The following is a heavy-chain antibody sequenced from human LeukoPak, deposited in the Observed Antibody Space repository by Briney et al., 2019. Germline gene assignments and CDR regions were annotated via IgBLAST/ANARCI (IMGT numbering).Heavy chain of an antibody. Sequence: ASVKVSCEASGYTFTSYGISWVRQAPGQGLEWMGWISGYNGNTDYAQMFQGRVTVTTDTSTSTAYMELRSLRSDDTAVYYCARGRSYDFWSGYYVYFDYWGQGTLVTVSS. CDR1: GYTFTSYG. CDR3: ARGRSYDFWSGYYVYFDY. CDR2: ISGYNGNT. J-gene: IGHJ4*02. D-gene: IGHD3-3*01. V-gene: IGHV1-18*01.